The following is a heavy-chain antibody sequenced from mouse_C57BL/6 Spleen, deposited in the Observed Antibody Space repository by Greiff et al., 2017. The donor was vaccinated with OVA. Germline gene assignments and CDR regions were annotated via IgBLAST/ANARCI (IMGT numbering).Heavy chain of an antibody. CDR3: AGGTGFWYGDV. V-gene: IGHV1-15*01. Sequence: QVQLQQSGAELVRPGSSVTLSCKASGYTFTDYEMHWVKQTPVHGLEWIGAIDPEAGGTAYNQKFKGKAILTADKSSSTAYMELSSLTSEDSAVYCCAGGTGFWYGDVWGTRTTVTVSS. D-gene: IGHD3-3*01. CDR2: IDPEAGGT. CDR1: GYTFTDYE. J-gene: IGHJ1*03.